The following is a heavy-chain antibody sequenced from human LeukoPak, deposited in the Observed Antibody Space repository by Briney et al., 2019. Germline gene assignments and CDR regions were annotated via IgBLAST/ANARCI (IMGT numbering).Heavy chain of an antibody. CDR2: ISGSGGST. CDR1: GFTFSSYA. Sequence: GGSLRLSCAASGFTFSSYAMSWVRQAPGKGLEWVSAISGSGGSTYYADSVKGRFTISRDNSKNTLYLQMNSLRAEDTAVYYFAKDRVAAYYYDSSGHWPWTDGNWFDPWGQGTLVTVSS. CDR3: AKDRVAAYYYDSSGHWPWTDGNWFDP. J-gene: IGHJ5*02. V-gene: IGHV3-23*01. D-gene: IGHD3-22*01.